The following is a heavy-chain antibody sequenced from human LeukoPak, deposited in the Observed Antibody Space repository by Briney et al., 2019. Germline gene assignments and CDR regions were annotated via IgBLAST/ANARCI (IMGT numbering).Heavy chain of an antibody. CDR3: ARDLNWLLFDY. CDR1: GFTFSSYW. J-gene: IGHJ4*02. CDR2: IKQDGSEK. D-gene: IGHD3-9*01. V-gene: IGHV3-7*01. Sequence: GGSLRLSCAASGFTFSSYWMSWVRQAPGKGLEWVANIKQDGSEKYYVDSVRGRFTISRDNAENSLYLQMNSLRAEDTAVYYCARDLNWLLFDYWGQGTLVTVSS.